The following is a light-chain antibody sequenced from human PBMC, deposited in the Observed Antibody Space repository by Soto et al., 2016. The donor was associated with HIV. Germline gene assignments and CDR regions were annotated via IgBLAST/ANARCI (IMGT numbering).Light chain of an antibody. CDR1: QSINRW. CDR2: KTS. Sequence: DIQVTQSPSTLSPSVGDTVTLTCRASQSINRWLAWYQQKPGKAPKLLIYKTSILQSGVPSRFSGSGSETEFTLTIKSLQPDDSATYFXQQYETYSTFGQGTKV. V-gene: IGKV1-5*03. J-gene: IGKJ1*01. CDR3: QQYETYST.